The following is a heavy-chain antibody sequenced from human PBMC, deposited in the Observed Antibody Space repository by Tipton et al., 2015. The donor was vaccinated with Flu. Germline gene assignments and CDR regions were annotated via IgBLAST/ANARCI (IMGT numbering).Heavy chain of an antibody. D-gene: IGHD3-10*01. CDR2: VHRSGSH. V-gene: IGHV4-38-2*01. Sequence: TLSLTCSVSGDYISSRYFWGWIRQPPGKGLEWFGNVHRSGSHDYYPSLRSRVTIAVDRPKNQFSLKLTSVTAADTAVSYCATTTYYYGSGTHDYWGQGTLVTVSS. CDR3: ATTTYYYGSGTHDY. J-gene: IGHJ4*02. CDR1: GDYISSRYF.